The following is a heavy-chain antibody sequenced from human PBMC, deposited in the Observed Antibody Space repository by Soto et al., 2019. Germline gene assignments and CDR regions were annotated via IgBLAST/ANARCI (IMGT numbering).Heavy chain of an antibody. CDR1: GGTFSSYA. CDR2: IIPIFGTA. D-gene: IGHD6-13*01. CDR3: GSASAVDLQQNFDY. J-gene: IGHJ4*02. Sequence: QVQLVQSGAEVKKPGSSVKVSCKASGGTFSSYAISWVRQAPGQGLEWMGGIIPIFGTANYAQNFQGRVTXXAXQXXGTATLAPGCLSADATSVYFCGSASAVDLQQNFDYWGQGTLVTVSS. V-gene: IGHV1-69*12.